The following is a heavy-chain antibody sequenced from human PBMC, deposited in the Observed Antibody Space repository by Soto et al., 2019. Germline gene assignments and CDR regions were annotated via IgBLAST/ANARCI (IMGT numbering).Heavy chain of an antibody. CDR2: IYYSGST. J-gene: IGHJ6*02. CDR3: ASTNPLYYSYGMDV. CDR1: GGSISSGGYY. Sequence: PSETLSLTCTVSGGSISSGGYYWSWIRQHPGKGLEWIGYIYYSGSTYYNPSLKSRVTISVDTSKNQFSLKLSSVTAADTAVYYCASTNPLYYSYGMDVWGQGTTVTSP. D-gene: IGHD2-8*01. V-gene: IGHV4-31*03.